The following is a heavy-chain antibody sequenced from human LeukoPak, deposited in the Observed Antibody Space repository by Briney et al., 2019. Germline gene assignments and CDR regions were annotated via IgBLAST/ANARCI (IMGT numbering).Heavy chain of an antibody. V-gene: IGHV4-34*01. CDR1: GVSFSTYY. CDR2: VNHSGYT. CDR3: ARQLYGSDH. J-gene: IGHJ4*02. D-gene: IGHD4-17*01. Sequence: PSETLSLTCGVSGVSFSTYYWSWIRQSPEKGLEWIGEVNHSGYTNYNPSLKSRATISVDTSKNQFSLKLGSVTAADTAVYYCARQLYGSDHWGQGTLVTVSS.